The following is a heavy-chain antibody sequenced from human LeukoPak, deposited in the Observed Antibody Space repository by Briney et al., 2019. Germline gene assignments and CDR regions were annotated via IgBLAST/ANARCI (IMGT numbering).Heavy chain of an antibody. CDR2: ISSDGGNK. CDR3: ARDRPVPYYDYYYNMDV. V-gene: IGHV3-30*03. J-gene: IGHJ6*02. D-gene: IGHD3-10*02. CDR1: GFTFSSYG. Sequence: GGSLRLSCAASGFTFSSYGMHWVRQAPGKGLEWVAVISSDGGNKYYADSVKGRFTISRDSSTLYLQMNSLKSEDTAVYYCARDRPVPYYDYYYNMDVWGQGTTVIVS.